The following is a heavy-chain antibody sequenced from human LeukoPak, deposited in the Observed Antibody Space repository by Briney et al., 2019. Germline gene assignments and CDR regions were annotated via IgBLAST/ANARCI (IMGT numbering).Heavy chain of an antibody. V-gene: IGHV3-30*02. Sequence: GGSLRLSCAASGFTFSSYGMHWVRQAPGKGLEWVAFIRYDGSNKYYADSVNGRFTISRDNSKNTLYLQMNSLRAEDTAVYYCAKVLPYDSSNWFDPWGQGTLVTVSS. CDR3: AKVLPYDSSNWFDP. CDR1: GFTFSSYG. D-gene: IGHD3-3*01. CDR2: IRYDGSNK. J-gene: IGHJ5*02.